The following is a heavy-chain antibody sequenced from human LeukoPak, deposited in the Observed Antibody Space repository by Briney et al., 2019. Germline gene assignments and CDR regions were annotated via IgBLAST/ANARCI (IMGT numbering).Heavy chain of an antibody. J-gene: IGHJ4*02. Sequence: GGSLRLSCAASGFTVSSNDMSWVRQAPGKGLEWVSLIYSGGSTYYADSVKGRFTISRDNSKNTLYLQMNSLRAEDTAVYYCARHRGISTGDFEDWGQGTMVTVSS. V-gene: IGHV3-53*01. CDR3: ARHRGISTGDFED. D-gene: IGHD3-16*01. CDR2: IYSGGST. CDR1: GFTVSSND.